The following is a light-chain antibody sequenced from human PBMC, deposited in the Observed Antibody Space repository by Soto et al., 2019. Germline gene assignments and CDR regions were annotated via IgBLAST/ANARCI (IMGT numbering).Light chain of an antibody. CDR3: QQYNSYPWT. CDR2: DAS. CDR1: QSVGTS. Sequence: EIVLTQSPATLSLSPGERATFSCKASQSVGTSLAWFQQKPGQAPRLLIYDASVRATGIPARFSGSGSGTDFTLTISRLQPEDIAMYYCQQYNSYPWTFGQGTKVEIK. V-gene: IGKV3-11*01. J-gene: IGKJ1*01.